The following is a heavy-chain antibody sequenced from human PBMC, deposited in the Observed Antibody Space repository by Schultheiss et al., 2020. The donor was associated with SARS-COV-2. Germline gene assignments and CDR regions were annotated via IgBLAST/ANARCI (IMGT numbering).Heavy chain of an antibody. CDR3: GRGSLIGATASWIDL. Sequence: SVKVSCKASGGTFSSYAIIWVRQAPGQGLEWMGGIIPIFGTTDYAQKFQGRVTITADESTNTAYMELSSLRSDDTAVYYCGRGSLIGATASWIDLWGQGTLVTVSS. CDR1: GGTFSSYA. V-gene: IGHV1-69*13. CDR2: IIPIFGTT. J-gene: IGHJ5*02. D-gene: IGHD2-15*01.